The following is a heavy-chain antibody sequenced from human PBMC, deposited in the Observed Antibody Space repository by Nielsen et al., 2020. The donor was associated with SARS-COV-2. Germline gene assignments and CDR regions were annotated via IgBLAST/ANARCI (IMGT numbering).Heavy chain of an antibody. Sequence: GGSLRLSCAASGFTFSDYYMSWIRQAPGKGLEWVSHISTSDSPTYYLDSVKGRFTISRDNAKNSLYLQLSSLRADDTAVYYCARGSFGELLSPFDYWGQGTLVTVSS. CDR2: ISTSDSPT. V-gene: IGHV3-11*01. CDR3: ARGSFGELLSPFDY. D-gene: IGHD3-10*01. J-gene: IGHJ4*02. CDR1: GFTFSDYY.